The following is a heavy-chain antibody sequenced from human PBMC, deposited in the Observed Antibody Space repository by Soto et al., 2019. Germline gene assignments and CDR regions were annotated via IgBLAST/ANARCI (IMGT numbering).Heavy chain of an antibody. CDR3: ARYKCTPGALDT. D-gene: IGHD1-20*01. Sequence: SETLSLTCAVYGGSFSGYYWSWIRQPPGKGLEWIGEVNHRGSSSYNPSLKSRVDISVDTAMTQFSLKLRSVTAADTAVYYCARYKCTPGALDTWGRGTQVTVS. CDR2: VNHRGSS. CDR1: GGSFSGYY. J-gene: IGHJ5*02. V-gene: IGHV4-34*01.